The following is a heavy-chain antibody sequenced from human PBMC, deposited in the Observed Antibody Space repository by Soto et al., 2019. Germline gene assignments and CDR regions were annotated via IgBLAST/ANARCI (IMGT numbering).Heavy chain of an antibody. Sequence: EASVKVSCKASGYAFTSYGSGWVRQAPGQGLEWMGWISAYNGNTSYAQKLQGRVTMTTDTSTSTAYMELRSLRSDDTAVYYCARNAEGSGYAPDYWGQGTLVTVSS. CDR2: ISAYNGNT. V-gene: IGHV1-18*01. D-gene: IGHD3-3*01. J-gene: IGHJ4*02. CDR1: GYAFTSYG. CDR3: ARNAEGSGYAPDY.